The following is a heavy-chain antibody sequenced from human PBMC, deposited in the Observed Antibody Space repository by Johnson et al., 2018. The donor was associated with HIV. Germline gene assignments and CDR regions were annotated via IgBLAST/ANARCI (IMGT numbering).Heavy chain of an antibody. J-gene: IGHJ3*02. CDR1: GFTFSSYG. D-gene: IGHD1-26*01. Sequence: QVQLVESGGGVVQPGRSLRLSCAASGFTFSSYGMHWVRQAPGKGLEWVAFIRYDGSTKYYADSVKGRFTISRDNAKNTLYLQMNSLRAEDTAVYYCAKSIVGATYDAFDIWGQGTMVTVSS. CDR3: AKSIVGATYDAFDI. V-gene: IGHV3-30*02. CDR2: IRYDGSTK.